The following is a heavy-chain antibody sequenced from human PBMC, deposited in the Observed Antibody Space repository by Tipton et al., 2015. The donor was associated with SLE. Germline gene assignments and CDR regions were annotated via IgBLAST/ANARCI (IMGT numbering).Heavy chain of an antibody. Sequence: SLRLSCAASGFTFNTYSMNWVRQAPGKGLEWVSSISTSSYYIYYADSVKGRFTISRDNAKNSLYLQMNSLRAEDTAVYYCAREIAAAGTGGYFDHWGQGTLVTVSS. CDR1: GFTFNTYS. CDR3: AREIAAAGTGGYFDH. D-gene: IGHD6-13*01. CDR2: ISTSSYYI. V-gene: IGHV3-21*01. J-gene: IGHJ4*02.